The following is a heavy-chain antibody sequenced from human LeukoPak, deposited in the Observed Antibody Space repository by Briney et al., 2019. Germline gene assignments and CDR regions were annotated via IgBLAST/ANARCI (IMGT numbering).Heavy chain of an antibody. D-gene: IGHD1-26*01. CDR3: ARNIVGPRQVDY. CDR2: IYHSGTT. CDR1: GSSISSGDYY. Sequence: PSETLSLTCTVSGSSISSGDYYWSWIRQPPGKGLEWIGYIYHSGTTNYNPSLKSRVTISVDTSKSQFSLKLSSVTAADTAIYYCARNIVGPRQVDYWGQGTLVTVSS. V-gene: IGHV4-61*08. J-gene: IGHJ4*02.